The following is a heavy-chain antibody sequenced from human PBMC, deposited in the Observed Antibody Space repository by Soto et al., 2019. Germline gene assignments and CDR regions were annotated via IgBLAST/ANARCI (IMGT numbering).Heavy chain of an antibody. CDR2: INSDGSST. CDR3: ARDRGYSSGWISYNWFDP. V-gene: IGHV3-74*01. Sequence: GGSLRLSCAASGFTFSSYWMHWVRQAPGKGLVWVSRINSDGSSTSYAGSVKGRFTISRDNAKNTLYLQMNSLRAEDTAVYYCARDRGYSSGWISYNWFDPWGQGTLVTVSS. CDR1: GFTFSSYW. D-gene: IGHD6-19*01. J-gene: IGHJ5*02.